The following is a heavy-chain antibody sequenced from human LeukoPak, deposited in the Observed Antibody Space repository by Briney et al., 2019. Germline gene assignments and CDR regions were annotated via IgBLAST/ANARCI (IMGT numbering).Heavy chain of an antibody. CDR2: VFHSGST. V-gene: IGHV4-39*07. CDR3: ARDIIAAPTTFDY. J-gene: IGHJ4*02. CDR1: GGSMRSSGYY. Sequence: SETLSLTCTVSGGSMRSSGYYWGWIRQPPGKGLEWIGSVFHSGSTYYNPSLMSRVTMSVDTSKNQFSLKLSSVTASDTAVYYCARDIIAAPTTFDYWGQGTLVTVSS. D-gene: IGHD6-13*01.